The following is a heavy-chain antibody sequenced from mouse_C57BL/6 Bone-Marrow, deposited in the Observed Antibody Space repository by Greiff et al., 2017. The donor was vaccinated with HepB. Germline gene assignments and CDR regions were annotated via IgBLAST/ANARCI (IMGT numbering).Heavy chain of an antibody. J-gene: IGHJ1*03. CDR2: IDPENGDT. CDR3: TTCPLLLRYEYFDV. V-gene: IGHV14-4*01. CDR1: GFNIKDDY. Sequence: VQLQQSGAELVRPGASVKLSCTASGFNIKDDYMHWVKQRPEQGLEWIGWIDPENGDTEYASKFQGKATITADTSSNTAYLQLSRLTSEDTAVYYCTTCPLLLRYEYFDVWGTGTTVTVSS. D-gene: IGHD1-1*01.